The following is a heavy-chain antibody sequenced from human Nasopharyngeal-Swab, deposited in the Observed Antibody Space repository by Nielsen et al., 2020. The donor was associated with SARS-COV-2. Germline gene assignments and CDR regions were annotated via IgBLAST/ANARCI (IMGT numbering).Heavy chain of an antibody. CDR3: ARDAGGGYSYGWTYYYYGMDV. V-gene: IGHV3-48*03. CDR1: GFTFSSYE. D-gene: IGHD5-18*01. Sequence: GESLKISCAASGFTFSSYEMNWVRQAPGKGLEWLSYISSSGSITYYADSVKGRLTISRDNAKNSVFLQMNSLRAEDTAVYYCARDAGGGYSYGWTYYYYGMDVWGQGTTVTVSS. J-gene: IGHJ6*02. CDR2: ISSSGSIT.